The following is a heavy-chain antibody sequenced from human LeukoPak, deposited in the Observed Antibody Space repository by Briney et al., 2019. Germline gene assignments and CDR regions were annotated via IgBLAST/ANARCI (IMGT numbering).Heavy chain of an antibody. D-gene: IGHD3-10*01. Sequence: PSETLSLTCAVYGGSFSGYYWSWIRQPPGKGLEWIGEINHSGSTNYNPSLKSRVTISVDTSKNQFSLKLSSVTAADTAVYYCARGGIVIVQNYYGSGSHKFVYWGQGTLVTVSS. J-gene: IGHJ4*02. CDR1: GGSFSGYY. V-gene: IGHV4-34*01. CDR3: ARGGIVIVQNYYGSGSHKFVY. CDR2: INHSGST.